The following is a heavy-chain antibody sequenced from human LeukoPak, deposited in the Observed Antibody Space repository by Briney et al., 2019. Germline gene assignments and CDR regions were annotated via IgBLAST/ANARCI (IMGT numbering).Heavy chain of an antibody. Sequence: GGSLRLSXAASGFTFSSYWMSWVRQAPGKGLEWVANIKQDRSEKYCVDSVKGRFTISRDNAKNSLYLQMSSLRAEDTAVYYCAREGYCSSTSCSDFDYWGQGTLVTVSS. CDR3: AREGYCSSTSCSDFDY. V-gene: IGHV3-7*01. J-gene: IGHJ4*02. CDR2: IKQDRSEK. CDR1: GFTFSSYW. D-gene: IGHD2-2*01.